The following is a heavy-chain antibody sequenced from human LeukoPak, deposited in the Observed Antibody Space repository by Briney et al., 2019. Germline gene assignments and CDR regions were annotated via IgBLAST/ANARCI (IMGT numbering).Heavy chain of an antibody. CDR1: GGSISSGGYY. CDR2: IYYSGST. D-gene: IGHD3-22*01. Sequence: PSETLSLTCTVSGGSISSGGYYWSWIRQHPGKGLEWIGYIYYSGSTYYNPSLKSRVTISVDTSKNQFSLKLSSVTAADTAGYYCARALPTYYYDSSGYFDYWGQGTLVTVSS. V-gene: IGHV4-31*03. J-gene: IGHJ4*02. CDR3: ARALPTYYYDSSGYFDY.